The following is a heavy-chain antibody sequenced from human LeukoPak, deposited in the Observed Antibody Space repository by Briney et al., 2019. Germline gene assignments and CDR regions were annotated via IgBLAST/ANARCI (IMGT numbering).Heavy chain of an antibody. Sequence: GGSLRLSCAASGFTFSSYGMSWVRQAPGKGLEWVSAISGSGGSTYYADSVKGRFTISRDNSKNTLYLQMNSLRPEDTAVYYCAKDGLYYDSSGFYYYFDYWGQGTLVTVSS. CDR1: GFTFSSYG. CDR3: AKDGLYYDSSGFYYYFDY. J-gene: IGHJ4*02. V-gene: IGHV3-23*01. CDR2: ISGSGGST. D-gene: IGHD3-22*01.